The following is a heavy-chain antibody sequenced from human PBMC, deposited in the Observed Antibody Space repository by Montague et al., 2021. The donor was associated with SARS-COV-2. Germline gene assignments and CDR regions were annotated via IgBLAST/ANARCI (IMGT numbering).Heavy chain of an antibody. CDR1: GGSFSDYH. CDR2: INYGGGT. D-gene: IGHD1-1*01. Sequence: SETLSLTCAVYGGSFSDYHWTWIRQSPGGGLEWIGQINYGGGTKYNPSLRSRVTISIDTSKNQFSLKLTSVTAADTAVYYCVRGAPGYWGQGTLVTVSS. CDR3: VRGAPGY. J-gene: IGHJ4*02. V-gene: IGHV4-34*01.